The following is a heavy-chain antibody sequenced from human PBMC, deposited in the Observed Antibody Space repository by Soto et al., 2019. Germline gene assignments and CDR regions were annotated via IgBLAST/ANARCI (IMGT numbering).Heavy chain of an antibody. CDR1: GFTFSSYA. J-gene: IGHJ4*02. D-gene: IGHD2-2*01. Sequence: EVQLLESGGGLVQPGGSLRLSCAASGFTFSSYAMSWVRQAPGKGLEWVSAISGSGGSTYYADSVKGRFTISRDNSKNTLYLQMNTVRAEDTAVYYCAKDVRKRLIVLVPAALGYWGQGTLVTVSS. CDR3: AKDVRKRLIVLVPAALGY. V-gene: IGHV3-23*01. CDR2: ISGSGGST.